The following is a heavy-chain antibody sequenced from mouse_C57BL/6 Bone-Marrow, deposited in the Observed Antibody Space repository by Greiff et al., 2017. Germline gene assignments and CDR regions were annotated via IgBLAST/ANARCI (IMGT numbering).Heavy chain of an antibody. CDR2: IDPSDSYT. J-gene: IGHJ3*01. V-gene: IGHV1-50*01. Sequence: QVQLQQPGAELVKPGASVKLSCKASGYTFTSYWMQWVKQRPGQGLEWIGEIDPSDSYTNYNQKFKGKATLTVDTSSSTAYMQLSSLTSADSAVYYCAREDGYYSAWFAYWGQGTLVTVSA. CDR3: AREDGYYSAWFAY. CDR1: GYTFTSYW. D-gene: IGHD2-3*01.